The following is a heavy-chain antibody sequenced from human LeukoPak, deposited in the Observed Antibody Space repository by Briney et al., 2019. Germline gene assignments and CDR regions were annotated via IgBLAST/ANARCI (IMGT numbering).Heavy chain of an antibody. CDR1: GGSIDMTNY. J-gene: IGHJ4*02. CDR3: ASLPWLVRWVYY. CDR2: ITSTSSHM. D-gene: IGHD6-19*01. Sequence: PPGTLSLTCGVSGGSIDMTNYWSWVRQAPGRGLEWVSSITSTSSHMFYADSVKGRFTISRDNARNSLYLQMNSLGAEDTAVYYCASLPWLVRWVYYWGQGTLVTVSS. V-gene: IGHV3-21*01.